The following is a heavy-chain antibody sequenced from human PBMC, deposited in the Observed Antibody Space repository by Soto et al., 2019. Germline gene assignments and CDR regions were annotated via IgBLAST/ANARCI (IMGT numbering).Heavy chain of an antibody. CDR1: GFTFSSYA. CDR3: ARELSNWFDP. V-gene: IGHV3-30-3*01. CDR2: ISYDGSNK. J-gene: IGHJ5*02. Sequence: GGSLRLSCAASGFTFSSYAMHWVRQAPGKGLEWVAVISYDGSNKYYADSVKGRFTISRDNSKNTLYLQMNSLRAKDTAVYYCARELSNWFDPWGQGTLVTVSS.